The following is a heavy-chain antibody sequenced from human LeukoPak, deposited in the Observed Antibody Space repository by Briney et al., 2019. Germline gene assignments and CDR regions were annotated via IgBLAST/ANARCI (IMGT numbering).Heavy chain of an antibody. CDR2: IYYSGST. CDR3: AREGSGIAVAGNGFDP. CDR1: GGSLCGGVYY. J-gene: IGHJ5*02. V-gene: IGHV4-30-4*01. D-gene: IGHD6-19*01. Sequence: ALSLSCALPGGSLCGGVYYWSWIRQPPGDGLEWIGYIYYSGSTYYNPSLKSRVTISVDTSKNQVSLKLSSVTAEDTAVYYCAREGSGIAVAGNGFDPWGQGTLVTVSS.